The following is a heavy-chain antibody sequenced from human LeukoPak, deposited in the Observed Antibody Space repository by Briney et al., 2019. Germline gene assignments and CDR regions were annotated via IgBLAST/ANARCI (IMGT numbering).Heavy chain of an antibody. CDR2: INSDGSGA. Sequence: GGSLRLSCAASGFTFSTYRMHWVRQAPGKGLLWVSRINSDGSGATYADSVKGRFNISRENAKNTLYLQMNSLRAEDTAVYYCASHRVVRGVFDPWGQGTLVTVSS. J-gene: IGHJ5*02. D-gene: IGHD3-10*01. CDR3: ASHRVVRGVFDP. CDR1: GFTFSTYR. V-gene: IGHV3-74*01.